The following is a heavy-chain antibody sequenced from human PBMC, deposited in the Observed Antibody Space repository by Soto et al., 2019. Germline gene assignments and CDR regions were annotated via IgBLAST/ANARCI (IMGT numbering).Heavy chain of an antibody. CDR3: ASNPNEAVGEDFDY. V-gene: IGHV1-69*13. J-gene: IGHJ4*02. Sequence: GASVKVSCKSSGGTFSSYAISWVRQAPGQGLEWMGGIIPIFGTANYAQKFQGRVTITADESTSTAYMELSSLRSEDTAVYYCASNPNEAVGEDFDYWGQGTLVTVSS. D-gene: IGHD6-19*01. CDR2: IIPIFGTA. CDR1: GGTFSSYA.